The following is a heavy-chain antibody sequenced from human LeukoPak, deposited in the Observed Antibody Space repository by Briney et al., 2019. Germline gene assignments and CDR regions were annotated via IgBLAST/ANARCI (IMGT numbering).Heavy chain of an antibody. CDR2: INSDGSST. CDR3: ASARISMARNAMDV. CDR1: GFTFSNYW. Sequence: GGSLTLSCAASGFTFSNYWMRWVRQAPGKGLVWVSRINSDGSSTSYADSVKGRFTISRDNAKNTLYLQMNSLRAEDTAVYYCASARISMARNAMDVWGQGTTVTVSS. V-gene: IGHV3-74*01. J-gene: IGHJ6*02. D-gene: IGHD3-10*01.